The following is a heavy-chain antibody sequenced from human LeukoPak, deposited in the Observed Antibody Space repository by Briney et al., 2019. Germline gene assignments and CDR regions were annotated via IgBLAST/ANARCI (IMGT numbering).Heavy chain of an antibody. CDR2: IYYSGST. J-gene: IGHJ6*03. CDR1: GGSISSGGYY. D-gene: IGHD3-3*01. Sequence: SETLSLTCTVSGGSISSGGYYRSWIRQHPGKGLEWIGYIYYSGSTYYNPSLKSRVTISVDTSKNQFSLKLSSVTAADTAVYYCAREPPVWSGRLYYYYYMDVWGKGTTVTVSS. CDR3: AREPPVWSGRLYYYYYMDV. V-gene: IGHV4-31*03.